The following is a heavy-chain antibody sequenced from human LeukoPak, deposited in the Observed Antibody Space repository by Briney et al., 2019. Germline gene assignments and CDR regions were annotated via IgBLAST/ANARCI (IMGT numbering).Heavy chain of an antibody. V-gene: IGHV3-23*01. D-gene: IGHD5-18*01. J-gene: IGHJ3*02. CDR3: AKDHRYSSPSPFDI. Sequence: GGSLRLSCAASGLTLKNYAMSWIRQAPGKGLEWVSVISGSEWVSVISGSDTTTYYADSVKGRFTISRDDSKNTLYLQMNSLRAEDMAVYYCAKDHRYSSPSPFDIWGQGTMVTVSS. CDR1: GLTLKNYA. CDR2: ISGSDTTT.